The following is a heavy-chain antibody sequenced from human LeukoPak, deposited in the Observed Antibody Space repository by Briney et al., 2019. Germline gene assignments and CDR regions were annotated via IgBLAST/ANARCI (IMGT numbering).Heavy chain of an antibody. D-gene: IGHD3-22*01. V-gene: IGHV1-18*01. CDR2: ISAYNGNT. CDR1: GYTFTSYG. J-gene: IGHJ4*02. Sequence: ASVKVSCKASGYTFTSYGISWVRRAPGQGLEWMGWISAYNGNTNYAQKLQGRVTMTTDTSTSTAYMELRSLRSDDTAVYYCARDRVPYYYDSSGQTLAYWGQGTLVTVSS. CDR3: ARDRVPYYYDSSGQTLAY.